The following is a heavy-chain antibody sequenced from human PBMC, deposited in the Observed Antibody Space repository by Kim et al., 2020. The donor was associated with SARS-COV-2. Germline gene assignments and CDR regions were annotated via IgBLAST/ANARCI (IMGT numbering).Heavy chain of an antibody. CDR3: ARDLGYCSGGSCFPLDY. Sequence: VKGRFTNSRDNAKKSLYLQMNSLRDEETAIYYCARDLGYCSGGSCFPLDYWGQGTLVTVSS. J-gene: IGHJ4*02. V-gene: IGHV3-48*02. D-gene: IGHD2-15*01.